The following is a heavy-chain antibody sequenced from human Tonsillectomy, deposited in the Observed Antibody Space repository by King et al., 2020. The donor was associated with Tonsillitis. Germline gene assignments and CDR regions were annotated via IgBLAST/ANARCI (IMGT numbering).Heavy chain of an antibody. CDR2: IRTKAYGGTT. V-gene: IGHV3-49*05. CDR3: NLGLRYFDWLSDY. J-gene: IGHJ4*02. Sequence: QLVQSGGGLVKPGRSLRLSCTASGFTFGDYAMSWFRQAPGKGLEWVGFIRTKAYGGTTEYAASVKGRFTISRDDSKSIAYLQMNSLKTEDTAVYYCNLGLRYFDWLSDYWGQGTLVTVSS. CDR1: GFTFGDYA. D-gene: IGHD3-9*01.